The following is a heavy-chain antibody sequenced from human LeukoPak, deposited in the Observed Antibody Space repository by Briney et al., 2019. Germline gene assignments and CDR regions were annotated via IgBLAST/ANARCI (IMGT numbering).Heavy chain of an antibody. Sequence: SETLSLTCTVSGGSISSYYWSWIRQPPGKGLEWIGYIYYSGSTNYNPSLKSRVTISVDTSKNQFSLKLSSVTAADTAVYYCASNRDSSSWYYFNYWGQGTLVTVSS. D-gene: IGHD6-13*01. V-gene: IGHV4-59*08. J-gene: IGHJ4*02. CDR3: ASNRDSSSWYYFNY. CDR2: IYYSGST. CDR1: GGSISSYY.